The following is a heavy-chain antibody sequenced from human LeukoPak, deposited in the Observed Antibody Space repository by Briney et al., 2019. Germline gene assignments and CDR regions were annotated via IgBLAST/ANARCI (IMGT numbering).Heavy chain of an antibody. D-gene: IGHD3-22*01. J-gene: IGHJ4*02. CDR1: GYTFTSYG. Sequence: ASVKVSCKASGYTFTSYGISWVRQAPGQVLEWMGWISAYNGNTNYAQKLQGRVTMTTDTSTSTAYMELRSLRSDDTAVYYCAREGSDSSGYYYLHYWGQGTLVTVSS. CDR3: AREGSDSSGYYYLHY. V-gene: IGHV1-18*01. CDR2: ISAYNGNT.